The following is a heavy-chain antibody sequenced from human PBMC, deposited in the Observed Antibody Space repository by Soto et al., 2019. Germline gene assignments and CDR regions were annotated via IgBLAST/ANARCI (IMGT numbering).Heavy chain of an antibody. J-gene: IGHJ4*02. CDR1: GYTFTSYA. CDR3: AGRYSGYHYTDFDY. D-gene: IGHD5-12*01. V-gene: IGHV1-3*01. CDR2: INAGNGNT. Sequence: GASVKVSCKASGYTFTSYAMHWVRQAPGQRLEWMGWINAGNGNTKYSQKFQGRVTITRDTSASTAYMELSSLRSEDTAVYYCAGRYSGYHYTDFDYWGQGTLVTVYS.